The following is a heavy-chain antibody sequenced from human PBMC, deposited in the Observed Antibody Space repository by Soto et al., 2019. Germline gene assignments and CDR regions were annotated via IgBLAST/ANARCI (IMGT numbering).Heavy chain of an antibody. Sequence: QVQLVESGGGVVQPGRSLRLSCAASGFTFSSYGMHWVRQAPGKGLEWVAVISYDGSNKYYADSVKGRFTISRDNSKNPLYLQMNSLRAEDTAVYYCAKGHIVVVTADLFDYWGQGTLVTVSS. CDR3: AKGHIVVVTADLFDY. CDR1: GFTFSSYG. D-gene: IGHD2-21*02. CDR2: ISYDGSNK. V-gene: IGHV3-30*18. J-gene: IGHJ4*02.